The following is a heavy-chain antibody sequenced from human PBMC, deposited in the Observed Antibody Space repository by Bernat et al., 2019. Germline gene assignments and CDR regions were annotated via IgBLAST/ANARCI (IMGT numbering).Heavy chain of an antibody. CDR2: ISSSSSYI. V-gene: IGHV3-21*01. Sequence: EVQLVESGGGLVKPGGSLRLSCAASGFTFSSYSMNWVRQAPGKGLEWVSSISSSSSYIYYAGSVKGRFTISRDNAKNSLYLQMNSLRAEDTAVYYCARDFSGADYYYYGMDVWGQGTTVTVSS. D-gene: IGHD6-19*01. J-gene: IGHJ6*02. CDR1: GFTFSSYS. CDR3: ARDFSGADYYYYGMDV.